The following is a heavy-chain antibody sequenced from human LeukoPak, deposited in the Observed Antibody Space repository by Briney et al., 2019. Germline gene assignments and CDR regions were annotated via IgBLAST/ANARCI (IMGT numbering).Heavy chain of an antibody. CDR1: GFTFSSYA. Sequence: GGSLRLSCAASGFTFSSYAVSWVRQAPGKGLEWVSVLSGSGGTTYYADSVKGRFTISRDNSKNTLYLQMNSLRAEDTAVYFCATKRWGPNPFDYWGQGTLVTVSS. J-gene: IGHJ4*02. CDR2: LSGSGGTT. CDR3: ATKRWGPNPFDY. V-gene: IGHV3-23*01. D-gene: IGHD2-21*02.